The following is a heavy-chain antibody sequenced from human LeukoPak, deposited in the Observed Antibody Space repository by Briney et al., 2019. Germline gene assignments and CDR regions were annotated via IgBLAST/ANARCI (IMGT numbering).Heavy chain of an antibody. CDR1: GFTFSSYA. CDR2: FGAGTGAIT. V-gene: IGHV3-23*01. CDR3: AKNYEPGRGVPYGMDV. J-gene: IGHJ6*02. D-gene: IGHD3-10*01. Sequence: GGSLRLSCAASGFTFSSYAMRWVRQAPGKGLEWVSAFGAGTGAITIYADSMKGRFTISRDDSKSTLYLQMNSLRAEDTAIYYCAKNYEPGRGVPYGMDVWGQGTTVTVSS.